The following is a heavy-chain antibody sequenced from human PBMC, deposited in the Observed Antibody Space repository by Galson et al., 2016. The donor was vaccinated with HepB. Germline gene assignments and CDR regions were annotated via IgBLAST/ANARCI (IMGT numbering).Heavy chain of an antibody. CDR1: RYTFTTYW. J-gene: IGHJ4*02. V-gene: IGHV1-46*01. Sequence: SVKVSCKASRYTFTTYWMHWVRQAPGQGLEWVGVINPSGGGTSYAQKFQGRVSMTSDTSTSTVYMQLISLRSEDTAVYYCARPFYGEYYYFDSWGQGTLVTVSS. CDR3: ARPFYGEYYYFDS. CDR2: INPSGGGT. D-gene: IGHD4-17*01.